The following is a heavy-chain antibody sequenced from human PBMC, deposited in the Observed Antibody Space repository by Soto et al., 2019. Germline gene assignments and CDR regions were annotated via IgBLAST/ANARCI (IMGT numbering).Heavy chain of an antibody. D-gene: IGHD2-8*02. CDR2: INPDNGNT. V-gene: IGHV1-3*01. J-gene: IGHJ3*01. CDR1: GFTFSDHL. Sequence: VQLVQTGAEVRKPGASVNISCRASGFTFSDHLINWVRQVPGQSLEWMGWINPDNGNTTYSQTFQGRITISRHSSSSIVYVEVSDLTSEDTAVVYCARDILSVGPRANDACDVWGQGTMVTVSS. CDR3: ARDILSVGPRANDACDV.